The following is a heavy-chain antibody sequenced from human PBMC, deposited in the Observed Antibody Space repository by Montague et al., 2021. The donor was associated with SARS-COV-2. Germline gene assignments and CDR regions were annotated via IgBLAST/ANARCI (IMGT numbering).Heavy chain of an antibody. Sequence: SETLSLTCAVYGGSFSGYYLTWIRQSPGKGLEWIAEINHSGTTNYNFNPSLRSRVTISVDTSKSQFSLKLSSVTVADTGVYYCARWDPQTLTLIGLRGKSAIDYWGQGTLVTVSS. CDR1: GGSFSGYY. J-gene: IGHJ4*02. CDR3: ARWDPQTLTLIGLRGKSAIDY. V-gene: IGHV4-34*01. D-gene: IGHD4-23*01. CDR2: INHSGTT.